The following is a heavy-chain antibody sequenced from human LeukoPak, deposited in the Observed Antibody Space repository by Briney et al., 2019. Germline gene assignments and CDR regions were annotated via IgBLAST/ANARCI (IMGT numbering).Heavy chain of an antibody. CDR1: GFTFSSSW. Sequence: GGSLRLSCAASGFTFSSSWMHWVRQAPGKGLVWVSRINSDGSGTIYADSVKGRFTFSRDNAKNTLYLQINSLRAEDTAVYYCVRERMAGTVGYFDPWGQGTLVTVSS. CDR3: VRERMAGTVGYFDP. D-gene: IGHD6-19*01. CDR2: INSDGSGT. J-gene: IGHJ5*02. V-gene: IGHV3-74*01.